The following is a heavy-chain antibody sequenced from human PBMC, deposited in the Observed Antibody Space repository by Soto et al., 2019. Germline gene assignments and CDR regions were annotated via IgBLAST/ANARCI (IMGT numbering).Heavy chain of an antibody. CDR1: GGSISRYY. CDR2: IYYSGST. V-gene: IGHV4-59*01. J-gene: IGHJ4*02. Sequence: PSETLSLPCPVSGGSISRYYWSWIRQPPGKGREWIGYIYYSGSTNYNPSLKSRVTISVDTSKNQFSLKLSSVTAADTAVYYCARDSRSPDSSGYYYDYWGQGTLVTVSS. CDR3: ARDSRSPDSSGYYYDY. D-gene: IGHD3-22*01.